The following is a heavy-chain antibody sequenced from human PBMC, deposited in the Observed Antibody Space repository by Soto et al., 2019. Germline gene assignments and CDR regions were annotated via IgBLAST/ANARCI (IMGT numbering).Heavy chain of an antibody. CDR1: GGSFSGYY. CDR3: AREGDIGGYIFH. D-gene: IGHD5-18*01. Sequence: QVQLQQWGAGLLKPSETLSLTCAVYGGSFSGYYWSWIRQPPGKGLEWIGEINHSGSTNYNPSLKSRVTISVDTSKNQFSLKLSSVTAADTAVYYCAREGDIGGYIFHWGQGTLVTVSS. CDR2: INHSGST. V-gene: IGHV4-34*01. J-gene: IGHJ4*02.